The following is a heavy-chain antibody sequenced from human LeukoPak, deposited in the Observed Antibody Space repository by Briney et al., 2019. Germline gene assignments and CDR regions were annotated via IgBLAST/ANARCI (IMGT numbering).Heavy chain of an antibody. CDR3: AKVVGATDRNYYYGMDV. D-gene: IGHD1-26*01. CDR2: IYSGGST. Sequence: GGSLRLSCAASGFTVSSNYMSWVRQAPGKGLEWVSVIYSGGSTYYADSVKGRFTISRDNSKNTLYLQMNSLRAEDTAVYYCAKVVGATDRNYYYGMDVWGQGTTVTVSS. J-gene: IGHJ6*02. CDR1: GFTVSSNY. V-gene: IGHV3-66*01.